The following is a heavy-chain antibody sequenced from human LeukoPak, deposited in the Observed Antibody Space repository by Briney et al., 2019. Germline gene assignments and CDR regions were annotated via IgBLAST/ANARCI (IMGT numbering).Heavy chain of an antibody. J-gene: IGHJ3*02. CDR1: GFTFSDYN. V-gene: IGHV3-11*04. D-gene: IGHD6-6*01. CDR3: ARRSAARDAFDI. Sequence: PGGSLRLSCAASGFTFSDYNMRWIRQAPGKGLEWVSSISRSGSTKYYADSVKGRFTISRDNAKNTLYLQMNSLRAEDTAVYYCARRSAARDAFDIWGQGTMVTVSS. CDR2: ISRSGSTK.